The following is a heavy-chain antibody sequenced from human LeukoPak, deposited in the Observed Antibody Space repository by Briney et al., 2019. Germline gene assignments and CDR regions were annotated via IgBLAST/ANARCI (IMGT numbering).Heavy chain of an antibody. J-gene: IGHJ4*02. CDR2: ISAYNGNT. Sequence: ASVKVSCKASGYTFTSYGISWVRQAPGQGLEWMGWISAYNGNTNYARKLQGRVTMTTDTSTSTAYMELRSLRSDDTAVYYCARDPASGARPRGTTRGRSFDYWGQGTLVTVSS. CDR1: GYTFTSYG. V-gene: IGHV1-18*01. D-gene: IGHD2-2*01. CDR3: ARDPASGARPRGTTRGRSFDY.